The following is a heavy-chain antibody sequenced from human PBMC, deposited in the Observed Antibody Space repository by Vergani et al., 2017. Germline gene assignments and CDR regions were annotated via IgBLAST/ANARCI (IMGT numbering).Heavy chain of an antibody. V-gene: IGHV1-8*02. D-gene: IGHD3-3*01. Sequence: QVQLVQSGAEVKKPGSSVKVSCKASGGTFSSYAINWVRQATGQGLEWMGWMNPNSGNTGYAQKFQGRVTMTRNTSISTAYMELSSLRSEDTAVYYCARRNLRFSDAFDIWGQGTMVTVSS. CDR3: ARRNLRFSDAFDI. CDR2: MNPNSGNT. J-gene: IGHJ3*02. CDR1: GGTFSSYA.